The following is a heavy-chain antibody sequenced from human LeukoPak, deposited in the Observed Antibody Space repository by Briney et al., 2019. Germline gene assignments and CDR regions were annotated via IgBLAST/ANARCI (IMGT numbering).Heavy chain of an antibody. CDR3: AKDPRGSYSRDYYYYMDV. Sequence: PGGSLRLSCAASGFTLSSYGMHWVRQAPGKGLEWVAVIWYDGSNKYYADSVKGRFTISRDNSKNTLDLQMNSLRAEDAAVYYCAKDPRGSYSRDYYYYMDVWGKGTTVTVSS. V-gene: IGHV3-33*06. D-gene: IGHD1-26*01. CDR2: IWYDGSNK. CDR1: GFTLSSYG. J-gene: IGHJ6*03.